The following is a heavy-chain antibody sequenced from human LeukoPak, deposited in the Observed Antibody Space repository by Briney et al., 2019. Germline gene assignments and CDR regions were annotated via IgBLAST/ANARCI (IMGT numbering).Heavy chain of an antibody. J-gene: IGHJ4*02. CDR3: ARRFIDWNYLDQFDY. CDR2: IYPGDSDT. D-gene: IGHD1-7*01. CDR1: GYSFTSYW. V-gene: IGHV5-51*01. Sequence: GESLKISCKGSGYSFTSYWIGWVRQMPGKGLEWMGIIYPGDSDTRYSPSFQGQVTISADKSISTAYLQWSSLKASDTAMYCCARRFIDWNYLDQFDYWGQGTLVTVSS.